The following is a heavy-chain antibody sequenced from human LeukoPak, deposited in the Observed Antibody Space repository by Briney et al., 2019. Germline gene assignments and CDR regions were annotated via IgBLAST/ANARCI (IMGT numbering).Heavy chain of an antibody. V-gene: IGHV3-15*07. CDR3: TTESGSYY. D-gene: IGHD1-26*01. CDR2: IRSKADGGTP. J-gene: IGHJ4*02. Sequence: GGSLRLSCAASGFSFSDAWMNWVSQAPGKGLEWVGHIRSKADGGTPDYIAPVKGRFTISRDDSKDTLYLQMNSLNTEDTAVYYCTTESGSYYWGQGTLVTVSS. CDR1: GFSFSDAW.